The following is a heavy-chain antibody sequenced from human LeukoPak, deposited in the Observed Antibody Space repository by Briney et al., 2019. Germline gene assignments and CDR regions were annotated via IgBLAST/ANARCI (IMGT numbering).Heavy chain of an antibody. V-gene: IGHV4-34*01. CDR1: GGSFSGYY. CDR3: ARHVTMVRGAVNWFDP. J-gene: IGHJ5*02. D-gene: IGHD3-10*01. CDR2: INHSGST. Sequence: SETLSLTCAVYGGSFSGYYWSWIRQPPGKGLEWIGEINHSGSTNYNPSLKSRVTISVDTSKNQSSLKLSSVTAADTAVYYCARHVTMVRGAVNWFDPWGQGTLVTVSS.